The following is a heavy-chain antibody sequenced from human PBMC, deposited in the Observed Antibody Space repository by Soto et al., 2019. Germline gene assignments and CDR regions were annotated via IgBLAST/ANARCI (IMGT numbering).Heavy chain of an antibody. CDR1: GGSFSDYY. V-gene: IGHV4-34*01. J-gene: IGHJ4*02. Sequence: SETLSLTCAVYGGSFSDYYWSWIRQPPGKGLEWIGEINHSGSTNYNPSLKSRVTISVDTSKNQFSLILNSVTAADTAVYYCARVPTTVTFDYWGQGXLVTVS. CDR3: ARVPTTVTFDY. D-gene: IGHD4-17*01. CDR2: INHSGST.